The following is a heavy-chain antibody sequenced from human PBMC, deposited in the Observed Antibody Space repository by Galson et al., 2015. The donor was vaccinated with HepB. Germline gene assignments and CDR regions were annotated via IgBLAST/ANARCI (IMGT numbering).Heavy chain of an antibody. D-gene: IGHD3-10*01. CDR3: ARYVVRGAIGAFDI. CDR1: GGPLTRGGYY. Sequence: TPSPTRTVSGGPLTRGGYYWGWIRPHPGEGLEGVGGISFRGSTYYNPSLKSRVTISVDTSKNQFSLKLSSVTAADTAVYYCARYVVRGAIGAFDIWGQGTMVTVSS. V-gene: IGHV4-31*03. J-gene: IGHJ3*02. CDR2: ISFRGST.